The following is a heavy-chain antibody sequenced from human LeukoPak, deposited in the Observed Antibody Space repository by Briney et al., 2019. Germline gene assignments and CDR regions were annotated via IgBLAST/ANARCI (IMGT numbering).Heavy chain of an antibody. CDR2: IYYSGST. J-gene: IGHJ3*02. Sequence: SETLSLTCTVSGGSLSSYYWSWIRQPPGKGLEWIGYIYYSGSTNYNPSLKSRVTISVDTSKNQFSLKLSSVTAADTAVYYCARESSRTFDIWGQGTMVTVSS. D-gene: IGHD2-2*01. CDR3: ARESSRTFDI. CDR1: GGSLSSYY. V-gene: IGHV4-59*01.